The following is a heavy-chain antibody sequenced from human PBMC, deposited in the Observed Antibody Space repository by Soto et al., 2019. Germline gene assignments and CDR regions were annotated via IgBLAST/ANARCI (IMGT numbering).Heavy chain of an antibody. Sequence: GSLRLSCAASGFTFSSYAMHWVRQAPGKGLEWVAVISYDGSNKYYADSVKGRFTISRDNSKNTLYLQMNSLRAEDTAVYYCARSNRVPAASMDVWGQGTTVTVSS. D-gene: IGHD2-2*01. J-gene: IGHJ6*02. CDR3: ARSNRVPAASMDV. CDR1: GFTFSSYA. CDR2: ISYDGSNK. V-gene: IGHV3-30-3*01.